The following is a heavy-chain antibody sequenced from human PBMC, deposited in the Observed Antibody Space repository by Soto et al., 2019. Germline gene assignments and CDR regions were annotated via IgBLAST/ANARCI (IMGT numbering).Heavy chain of an antibody. CDR2: INHSGST. CDR1: GGSFSGYY. CDR3: ARSYPITGTTDYYYGMDV. Sequence: PSETLSLTCAVYGGSFSGYYWSWIRQPPGKGLEWIGEINHSGSTNYNPSLKSRVTISVDTSKNQFSLKLSSVTAADTAVYYCARSYPITGTTDYYYGMDVWGQGTTVTVSS. J-gene: IGHJ6*02. V-gene: IGHV4-34*01. D-gene: IGHD1-7*01.